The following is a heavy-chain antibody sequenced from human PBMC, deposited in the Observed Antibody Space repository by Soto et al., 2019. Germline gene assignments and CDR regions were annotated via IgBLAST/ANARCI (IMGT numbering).Heavy chain of an antibody. V-gene: IGHV1-8*01. CDR1: GYTFTSYD. J-gene: IGHJ4*02. CDR2: MNPNSGNT. D-gene: IGHD1-26*01. CDR3: ARGEGYTRGELNDY. Sequence: ASVKVSCKASGYTFTSYDINWVRQATGQGLEWMGWMNPNSGNTGYAQKFQGRVTMTRNTSISTAYMELSSLRSEDTAVYYCARGEGYTRGELNDYWGQGTLVTVSS.